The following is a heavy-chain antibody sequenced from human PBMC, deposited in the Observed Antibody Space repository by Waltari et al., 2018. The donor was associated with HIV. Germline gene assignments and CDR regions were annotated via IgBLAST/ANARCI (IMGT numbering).Heavy chain of an antibody. D-gene: IGHD6-19*01. Sequence: EVQLLESGGGLVQAGGSLRLSCAASGFTFSNYPMSRIRQAPGEGPEVFSGISGSGVTEYYADSVRGRFTISRDDSRNTLDLQMTNLRAEDTAMYYCAKTGYDSGWTFDSWGQGTLVTVSS. CDR3: AKTGYDSGWTFDS. V-gene: IGHV3-23*01. J-gene: IGHJ5*01. CDR1: GFTFSNYP. CDR2: ISGSGVTE.